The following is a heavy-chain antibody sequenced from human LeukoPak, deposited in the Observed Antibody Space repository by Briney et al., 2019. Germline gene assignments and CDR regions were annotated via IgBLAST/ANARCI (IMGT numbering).Heavy chain of an antibody. CDR1: GYTLTELS. CDR2: FDPEDGET. D-gene: IGHD3-10*01. CDR3: ATAKRVVRGRLIDY. Sequence: ASVKVSCKVSGYTLTELSMHWVRQAPGKGLEWMGGFDPEDGETIYAQKFQGRVTMTEDTSTDTAYMELSSLRSEDTAVYYCATAKRVVRGRLIDYWGQGTLVTVSS. V-gene: IGHV1-24*01. J-gene: IGHJ4*02.